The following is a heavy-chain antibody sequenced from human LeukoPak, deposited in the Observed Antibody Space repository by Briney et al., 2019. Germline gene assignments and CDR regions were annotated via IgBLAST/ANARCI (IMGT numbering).Heavy chain of an antibody. J-gene: IGHJ6*03. V-gene: IGHV3-7*01. CDR2: IKQDGSEK. D-gene: IGHD1-26*01. CDR3: AREYSGSYLPGGDYYYYMDV. CDR1: GFTFSSYW. Sequence: GGSLRLSCAASGFTFSSYWMSWVRQAPGKGLEWVANIKQDGSEKYYVDSVKGRFTISRDNAKNSLYLQMNSLRAEDTAVYYCAREYSGSYLPGGDYYYYMDVWGKGTTVTVSS.